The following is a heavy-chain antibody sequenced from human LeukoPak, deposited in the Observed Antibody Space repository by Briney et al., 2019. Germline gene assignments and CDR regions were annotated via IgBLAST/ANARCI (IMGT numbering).Heavy chain of an antibody. CDR2: INHSGST. CDR1: GGSFSGYY. CDR3: ARGILPTRSSSWYSLRSPYYYYGMDV. J-gene: IGHJ6*02. D-gene: IGHD6-13*01. Sequence: PSETLSLTCAVYGGSFSGYYWSWIRQPPGKGLEWIGEINHSGSTNYNPSLKSRVTISVDTSKNQFSLKLSSVTAADTAVYYCARGILPTRSSSWYSLRSPYYYYGMDVWGQGTTVTVSS. V-gene: IGHV4-34*01.